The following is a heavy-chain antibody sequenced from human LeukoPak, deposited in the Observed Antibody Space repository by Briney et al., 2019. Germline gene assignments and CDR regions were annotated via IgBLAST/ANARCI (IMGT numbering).Heavy chain of an antibody. D-gene: IGHD3-10*02. V-gene: IGHV1-8*01. CDR1: GYTFTSYD. Sequence: ASVKVSCKACGYTFTSYDINWVRQATGQGLESMGYMNPNSGYTGYAQKFQGRVTMTRNTSISTAYMELSNLRSEDTAVYYCARVPREIMFIWGQGTMVTVSS. CDR2: MNPNSGYT. CDR3: ARVPREIMFI. J-gene: IGHJ3*02.